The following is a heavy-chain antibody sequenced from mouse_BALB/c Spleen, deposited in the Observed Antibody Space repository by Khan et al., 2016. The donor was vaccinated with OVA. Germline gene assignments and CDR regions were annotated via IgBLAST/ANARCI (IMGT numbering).Heavy chain of an antibody. V-gene: IGHV1S81*02. CDR2: INPSDGDT. CDR1: GYTFTSYY. J-gene: IGHJ3*01. CDR3: TRSGYGTFAY. Sequence: QVQLQQSGAELVKPGASVKLSCKASGYTFTSYYMYWVKQRPGQGLEWIGEINPSDGDTNFNEKFKSKATLTVDKSSSTVYMQLRSLTSEDAAVYDCTRSGYGTFAYWGQGTLVTVSA. D-gene: IGHD2-1*01.